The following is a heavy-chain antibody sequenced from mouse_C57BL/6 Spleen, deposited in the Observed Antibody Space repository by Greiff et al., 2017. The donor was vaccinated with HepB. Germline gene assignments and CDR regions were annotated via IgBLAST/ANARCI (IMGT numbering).Heavy chain of an antibody. V-gene: IGHV1-22*01. CDR2: INPNNGGT. Sequence: VQLQQSGPELVKPGASVKMSCKASGYTFTDYNMHWVKQSHGKSLEWIGYINPNNGGTSYNQKFKGKAPLTVNKSSSTASMERRSLTSEDSAVDYCGRSDYYGSFDYWGEGTTLTVSS. D-gene: IGHD1-1*01. CDR1: GYTFTDYN. J-gene: IGHJ2*01. CDR3: GRSDYYGSFDY.